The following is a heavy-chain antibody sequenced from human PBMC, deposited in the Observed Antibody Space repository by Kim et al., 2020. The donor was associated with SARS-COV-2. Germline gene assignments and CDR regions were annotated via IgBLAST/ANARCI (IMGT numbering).Heavy chain of an antibody. D-gene: IGHD4-17*01. J-gene: IGHJ4*02. CDR3: TTEPQSTVVPTDY. Sequence: YAAPVKGRFTISRDYSKTRLYLQMNSLKTEATAVYYCTTEPQSTVVPTDYWGQGTLVTVSS. V-gene: IGHV3-15*01.